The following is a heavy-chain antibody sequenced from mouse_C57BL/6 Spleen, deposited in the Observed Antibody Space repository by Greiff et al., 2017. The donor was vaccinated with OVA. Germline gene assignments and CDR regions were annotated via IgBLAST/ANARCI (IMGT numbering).Heavy chain of an antibody. CDR2: ISSGSSTI. J-gene: IGHJ1*03. Sequence: VQLKESGGGLVKPGGSLKLSCAASGFTFSDYGMHWVRQAPEKGLEWVAYISSGSSTIYYADNVKGRFTFSRDNAKTTLFLQMASLRSEDTAMYYCAAGIGVWGTGTTVTVAS. CDR3: AAGIGV. D-gene: IGHD3-2*02. V-gene: IGHV5-17*01. CDR1: GFTFSDYG.